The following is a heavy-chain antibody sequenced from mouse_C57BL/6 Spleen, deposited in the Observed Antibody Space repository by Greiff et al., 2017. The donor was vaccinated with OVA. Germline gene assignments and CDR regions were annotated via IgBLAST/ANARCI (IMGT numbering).Heavy chain of an antibody. CDR1: GYTFTSYW. CDR2: IHPNSGST. J-gene: IGHJ2*01. V-gene: IGHV1-64*01. D-gene: IGHD1-1*01. CDR3: ARGDYYGSSHYFDY. Sequence: VQLQQPGAELVKPGASVKLSCKASGYTFTSYWMHWVKQRPGQGLEWIGMIHPNSGSTNYNEKFKSKATLTVDKSSSTDYMQLSSLTSEDSAVYYCARGDYYGSSHYFDYWGQGTTLTVSS.